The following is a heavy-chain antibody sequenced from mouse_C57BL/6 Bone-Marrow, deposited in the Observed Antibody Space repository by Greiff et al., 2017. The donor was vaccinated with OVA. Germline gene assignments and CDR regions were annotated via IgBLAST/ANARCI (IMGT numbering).Heavy chain of an antibody. J-gene: IGHJ1*03. CDR2: ISSGSSTI. V-gene: IGHV5-17*01. D-gene: IGHD1-1*01. CDR1: GFTFSDYG. Sequence: VQLVESGGGLVKPGGSLKLSCAASGFTFSDYGMHWVRQAPEKGLEWVAYISSGSSTIYYADTVKGRFTISRDNAKNTLFLQMTSLRSEDTAMYYCARSYYYGSSPYWYFDVWGTGTTVTVSS. CDR3: ARSYYYGSSPYWYFDV.